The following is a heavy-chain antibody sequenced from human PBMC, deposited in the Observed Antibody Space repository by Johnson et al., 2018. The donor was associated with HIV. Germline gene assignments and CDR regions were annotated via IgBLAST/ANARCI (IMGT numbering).Heavy chain of an antibody. CDR3: ATDGDGDYAFDI. V-gene: IGHV3-9*01. CDR2: ISWNSGST. Sequence: VQLLESGGGLVQPGRSLRLSCAASGFTFDDYAMHWVRQAPGKGLEWVSGISWNSGSTYYADSVKGRFTISRDNSKNTLYIQMNSLRAEDTAVYYCATDGDGDYAFDIWGQGTMVTVSS. CDR1: GFTFDDYA. J-gene: IGHJ3*02. D-gene: IGHD4-17*01.